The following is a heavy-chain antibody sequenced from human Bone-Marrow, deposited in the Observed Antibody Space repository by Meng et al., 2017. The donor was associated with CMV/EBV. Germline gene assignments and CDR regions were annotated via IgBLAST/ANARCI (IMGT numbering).Heavy chain of an antibody. Sequence: GSLRLSCDISGGSTSGYQWSWIRQAPGKGLEWIGQISHHGNTDYNPSLKSRVTISIDTSKNQFSLSLNSVTAADTAVYYCARLGDGRAYYYYYYGMDVWGQGTTVTVSS. V-gene: IGHV4-34*01. D-gene: IGHD1-26*01. CDR3: ARLGDGRAYYYYYYGMDV. CDR1: GGSTSGYQ. J-gene: IGHJ6*02. CDR2: ISHHGNT.